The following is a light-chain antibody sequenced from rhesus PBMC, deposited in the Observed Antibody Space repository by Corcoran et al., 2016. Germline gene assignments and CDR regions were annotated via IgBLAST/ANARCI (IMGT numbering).Light chain of an antibody. J-gene: IGKJ2*01. CDR2: GAP. CDR1: QSVSSS. V-gene: IGKV3-24*01. Sequence: EIVMTQSPATLSLSPGERATLSCRVSQSVSSSLAWYQQKPWQAPGLLIYGAPSRATGLPDRFSGSGSWTDFTLTISSLELKGIAVNYCLQHSNLPFSFGRGTKVEIK. CDR3: LQHSNLPFS.